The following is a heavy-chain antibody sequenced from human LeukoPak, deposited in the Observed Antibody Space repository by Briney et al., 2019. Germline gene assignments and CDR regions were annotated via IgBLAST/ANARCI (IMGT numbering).Heavy chain of an antibody. Sequence: SETPSLTCTVSGGSISSYYWSWIRQPPGKGLEWIGYIYYSGSTNYNPSLKSRVTISVDTSKNQFSLKLSSVTAADTAVYYCARVGRSSWYDYWGQGTLVTVSS. CDR1: GGSISSYY. D-gene: IGHD6-13*01. J-gene: IGHJ4*02. CDR2: IYYSGST. CDR3: ARVGRSSWYDY. V-gene: IGHV4-59*08.